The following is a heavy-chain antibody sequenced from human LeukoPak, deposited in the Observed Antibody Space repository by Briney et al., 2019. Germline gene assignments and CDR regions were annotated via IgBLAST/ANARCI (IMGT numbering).Heavy chain of an antibody. V-gene: IGHV1/OR15-1*02. CDR3: ARDSPLDILTPYYFDY. D-gene: IGHD3-9*01. J-gene: IGHJ4*02. CDR2: INPNSGGT. Sequence: ASVKVSCKASGYIFTDYYMHWVRQAPGQELGWMGRINPNSGGTNYAQKFQGRVTMTRDTSISTAYTELSSLRSEDTATYYCARDSPLDILTPYYFDYWGQGPLVTVSS. CDR1: GYIFTDYY.